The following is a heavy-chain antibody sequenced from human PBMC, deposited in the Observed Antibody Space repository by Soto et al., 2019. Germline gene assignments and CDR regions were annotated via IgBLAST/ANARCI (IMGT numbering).Heavy chain of an antibody. CDR1: GGTFSSYA. Sequence: SVKCSCKASGGTFSSYAIGWVRQAPGQGLEWMGGIIPIFGTANYAQQFQGRVIIDRDTSASTAYMELSSLRSEDTAVYYCARGGYFDSSNYLAYWGLGTLVTVSS. V-gene: IGHV1-69*05. CDR2: IIPIFGTA. D-gene: IGHD3-22*01. CDR3: ARGGYFDSSNYLAY. J-gene: IGHJ4*02.